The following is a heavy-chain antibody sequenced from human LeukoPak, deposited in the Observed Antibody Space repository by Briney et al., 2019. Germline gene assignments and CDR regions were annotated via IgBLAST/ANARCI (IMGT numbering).Heavy chain of an antibody. D-gene: IGHD1-1*01. CDR2: MTASSSHI. V-gene: IGHV3-21*03. J-gene: IGHJ4*02. CDR3: ARDANWSSDN. Sequence: GSLRLSCASSGFTFSSYSMNWIRQAPGKGLEWVSSMTASSSHIWYADVVKGRFTISRDNAKNSLYLQMNSLTADDTGVYYCARDANWSSDNWGQGTLVTVSS. CDR1: GFTFSSYS.